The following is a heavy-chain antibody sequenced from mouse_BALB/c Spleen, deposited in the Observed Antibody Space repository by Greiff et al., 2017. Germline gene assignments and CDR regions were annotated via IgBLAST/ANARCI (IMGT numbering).Heavy chain of an antibody. CDR1: GYTFTSYY. D-gene: IGHD2-14*01. CDR2: IYPGNVNT. CDR3: AREDRYDGAWFAY. J-gene: IGHJ3*01. V-gene: IGHV1S56*01. Sequence: VQLQQSGPELVKPGASVRISCKASGYTFTSYYIHWVKQRPGQGLEWIGWIYPGNVNTKYNEKFKGKATLTADKSSSTAYMQLSSLTSEDSAVYLCAREDRYDGAWFAYWGQGTLVTVSA.